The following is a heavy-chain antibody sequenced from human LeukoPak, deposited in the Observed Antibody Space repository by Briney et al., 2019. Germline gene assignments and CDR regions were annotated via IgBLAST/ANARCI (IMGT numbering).Heavy chain of an antibody. D-gene: IGHD3-10*01. CDR2: INHSGST. CDR1: GGSFSGYY. CDR3: ARALYYYGSGSYLY. Sequence: SETLSLTCAVYGGSFSGYYWRWLGPPPGKGLEWIGEINHSGSTNYNPSHKSRLTISVDTSKNQFSLKRSSVTAADTAVYYCARALYYYGSGSYLYWGQGTLVTVPS. J-gene: IGHJ4*02. V-gene: IGHV4-34*01.